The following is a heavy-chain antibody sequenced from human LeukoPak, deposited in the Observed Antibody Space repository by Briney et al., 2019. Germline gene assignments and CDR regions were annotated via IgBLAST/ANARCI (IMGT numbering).Heavy chain of an antibody. CDR3: ARDPYYYDSSGIDY. D-gene: IGHD3-22*01. Sequence: GGSLRLSCAASGFIFSSYAMHWVRQAPGKGLEWVAVISYDGSNKYYADSVKGRFTISRDNSKNTLYLQMNSLRAEDTAVYYCARDPYYYDSSGIDYWGQGTLVTVSS. V-gene: IGHV3-30-3*01. J-gene: IGHJ4*02. CDR2: ISYDGSNK. CDR1: GFIFSSYA.